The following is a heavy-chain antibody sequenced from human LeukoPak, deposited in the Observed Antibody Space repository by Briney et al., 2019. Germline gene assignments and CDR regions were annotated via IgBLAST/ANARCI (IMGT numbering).Heavy chain of an antibody. D-gene: IGHD4-17*01. CDR1: GYTFTGHY. V-gene: IGHV1-2*04. J-gene: IGHJ5*02. CDR2: INPNSGGT. Sequence: ASVRVSCKASGYTFTGHYIHWVRQAPGQGLGWMGWINPNSGGTNYEQEFQGWVIMTRDTSISTAYMELSSLRYDDTAVYYCARHMTTANNWFDPWGQGTLVTVSS. CDR3: ARHMTTANNWFDP.